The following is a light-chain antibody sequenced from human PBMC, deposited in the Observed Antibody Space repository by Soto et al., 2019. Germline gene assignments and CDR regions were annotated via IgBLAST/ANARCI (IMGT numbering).Light chain of an antibody. Sequence: DIVMTQSPLSLPVTPGEPTSISCRSSQSLRHSDGYTYLDWYLQKPGQSPQLLIYLASTRASGVPDRFRGSGSGTDFTLKISRVEAEDVGVYYCMQALQTPPPFGQGTRLEIK. J-gene: IGKJ5*01. CDR1: QSLRHSDGYTY. V-gene: IGKV2-28*01. CDR2: LAS. CDR3: MQALQTPPP.